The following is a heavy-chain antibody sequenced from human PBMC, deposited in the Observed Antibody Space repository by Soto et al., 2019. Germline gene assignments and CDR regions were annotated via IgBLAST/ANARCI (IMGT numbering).Heavy chain of an antibody. CDR3: ANFNWYFCL. Sequence: QVQLQESGPGLVKPSETLSLTCTVSGGSISSYYWSWIRQPPGKGLEWIGYIYYTGSTNYNPSLKTRVTISVDTSKHQFSLQLSSLTAADTAVYYCANFNWYFCLWGRGTLVTVSS. CDR1: GGSISSYY. V-gene: IGHV4-59*01. J-gene: IGHJ2*01. CDR2: IYYTGST.